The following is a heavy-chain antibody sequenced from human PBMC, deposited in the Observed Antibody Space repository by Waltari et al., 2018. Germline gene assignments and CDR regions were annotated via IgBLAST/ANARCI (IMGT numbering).Heavy chain of an antibody. V-gene: IGHV4-39*07. CDR3: AREIPSSSSGDYFDY. J-gene: IGHJ4*02. Sequence: QLQLQESGPGLVKPSETLSLTCTVSGGSISSSSYYWGWIRQPPGKGLEWIGSIYYSGGTYYNPSLKRRVTISVDTSKNQFSLKLSSVTAADTAVYYCAREIPSSSSGDYFDYWGQGTLVTVST. CDR2: IYYSGGT. D-gene: IGHD6-6*01. CDR1: GGSISSSSYY.